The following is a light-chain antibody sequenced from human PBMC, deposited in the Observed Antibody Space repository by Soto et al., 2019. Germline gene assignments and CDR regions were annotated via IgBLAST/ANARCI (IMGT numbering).Light chain of an antibody. J-gene: IGLJ1*01. CDR2: DVT. CDR1: SSDVGGYNY. V-gene: IGLV2-11*01. Sequence: QSALTQPRSVSGSPGQSVTISCTGTSSDVGGYNYVSWYQQHPDKAPKDMIYDVTKRPSGVPDRFSGSKSGNTASLTISGLQAEDEADYYCCSYAGSYIYVFGTGTKVTVL. CDR3: CSYAGSYIYV.